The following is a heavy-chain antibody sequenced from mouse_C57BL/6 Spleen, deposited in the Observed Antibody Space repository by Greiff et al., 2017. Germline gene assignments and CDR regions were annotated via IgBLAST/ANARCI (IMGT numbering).Heavy chain of an antibody. J-gene: IGHJ2*01. CDR2: IRLKSDNYAT. Sequence: DVMLVESGGGLVQPGGSMKLSCVASGFTFSNYWMNWVRQSPEKGLEWVAQIRLKSDNYATHYAESVKGRFTISRDDSKSSVYLQMNNLRAEDTGIYYCTGHGYYDYWGQGTTLTVSS. CDR1: GFTFSNYW. D-gene: IGHD2-3*01. CDR3: TGHGYYDY. V-gene: IGHV6-3*01.